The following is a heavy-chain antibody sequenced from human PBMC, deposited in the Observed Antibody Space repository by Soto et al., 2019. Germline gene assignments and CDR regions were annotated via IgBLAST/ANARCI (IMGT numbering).Heavy chain of an antibody. J-gene: IGHJ4*02. D-gene: IGHD6-19*01. CDR3: EKDPYSSGWNDY. Sequence: PGGSLRLSCAASGFTFSSYSMNWVRQAPGKGLEWVSYISSSRSTIYYADSVKGRFTISRDNSKNKLYLQMNSLRAEDTAVYYCEKDPYSSGWNDYCGQGTLVTVSS. CDR2: ISSSRSTI. CDR1: GFTFSSYS. V-gene: IGHV3-48*01.